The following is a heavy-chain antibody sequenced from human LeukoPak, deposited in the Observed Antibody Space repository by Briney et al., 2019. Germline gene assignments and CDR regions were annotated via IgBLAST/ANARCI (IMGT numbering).Heavy chain of an antibody. CDR2: ISDSGGRT. V-gene: IGHV3-23*01. CDR3: AKVRSSGWNTGGFDY. D-gene: IGHD6-19*01. Sequence: PGGSLRLSCAASGFTFSSYVMSWVRQAPGKGLEWVSGISDSGGRTYYADSVKGRFTISRDNSKNTLHLQMNSLRGEDTAIYYCAKVRSSGWNTGGFDYWGQGTLVTVSS. CDR1: GFTFSSYV. J-gene: IGHJ4*02.